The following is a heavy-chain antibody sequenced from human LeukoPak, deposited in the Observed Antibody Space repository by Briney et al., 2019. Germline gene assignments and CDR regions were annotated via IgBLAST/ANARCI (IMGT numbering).Heavy chain of an antibody. D-gene: IGHD5-18*01. J-gene: IGHJ4*02. CDR3: ARASWGYPFDY. Sequence: GGSLRLSYAASGFTFSSYDMHWVRQATGKGLEWVSAIGTAGDTYYPGSVKGRFTISRENAKNSLYLQMNSLRAEDTAVYYCARASWGYPFDYWGQGTLVTVSS. CDR1: GFTFSSYD. V-gene: IGHV3-13*01. CDR2: IGTAGDT.